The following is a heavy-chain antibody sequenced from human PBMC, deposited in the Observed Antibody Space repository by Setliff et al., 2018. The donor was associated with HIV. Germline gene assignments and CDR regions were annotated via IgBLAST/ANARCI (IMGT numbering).Heavy chain of an antibody. CDR2: ISGYTGIT. Sequence: VASVKVSCKISGYILSRYGVTWVRQAPGQGLEWMGYISGYTGITHYAQNFQGRVTMTTDPSKYTAYMELRSLKYDDTGVYYCARDAGTGGPGRWVDPWGQGTMVTAPQ. V-gene: IGHV1-18*01. CDR3: ARDAGTGGPGRWVDP. J-gene: IGHJ5*02. D-gene: IGHD1-1*01. CDR1: GYILSRYG.